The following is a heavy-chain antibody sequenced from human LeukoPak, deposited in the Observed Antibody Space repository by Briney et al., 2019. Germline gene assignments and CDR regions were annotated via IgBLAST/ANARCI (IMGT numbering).Heavy chain of an antibody. CDR2: IYYSGST. CDR3: ARVDIVVVPAAMNSYLWFDP. J-gene: IGHJ5*02. CDR1: GGSISSGDYY. D-gene: IGHD2-2*01. Sequence: PSETLSLTCTVSGGSISSGDYYWSWIRQPPGKGLEWIGYIYYSGSTYYNPSLKSRVTISVDTSKNQFSLKLSSVTAADTAVYYCARVDIVVVPAAMNSYLWFDPWGQGTLVTVSS. V-gene: IGHV4-30-4*08.